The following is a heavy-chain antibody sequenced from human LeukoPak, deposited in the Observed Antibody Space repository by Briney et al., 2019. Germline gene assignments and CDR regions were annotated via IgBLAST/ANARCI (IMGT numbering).Heavy chain of an antibody. CDR1: GFTFSAYN. V-gene: IGHV3-21*01. J-gene: IGHJ4*02. Sequence: GGSLRLSCAASGFTFSAYNMNWVHRTPGKGLEWVSSITTSSSYMFYADSVRGRFTISRDNAKNSLYLQMNSLRAEDTAVYYCARDPGATLDYWGQGTLVTVSS. CDR2: ITTSSSYM. CDR3: ARDPGATLDY. D-gene: IGHD1-26*01.